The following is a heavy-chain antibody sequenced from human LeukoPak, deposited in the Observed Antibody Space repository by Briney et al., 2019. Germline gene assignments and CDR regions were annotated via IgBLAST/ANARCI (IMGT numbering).Heavy chain of an antibody. CDR3: ARAIASSGSRLFDY. V-gene: IGHV4-59*08. D-gene: IGHD3-10*01. CDR1: GGSISNYY. CDR2: IYYSGST. Sequence: SETLSLTCTVSGGSISNYYWSWIRQPPGKELEWIGYIYYSGSTSYNPSLKSRVTISLDTSKNQFSLRLTSVTAADTAVYYCARAIASSGSRLFDYWGQGTLVTVSS. J-gene: IGHJ4*02.